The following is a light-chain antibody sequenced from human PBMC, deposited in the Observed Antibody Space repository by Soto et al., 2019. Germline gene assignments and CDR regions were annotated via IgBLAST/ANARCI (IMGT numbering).Light chain of an antibody. J-gene: IGKJ2*01. CDR2: WAS. V-gene: IGKV4-1*01. CDR1: QSVLYSSNNKNY. Sequence: DIVMTQSPDSLAVSLGERASINCKSSQSVLYSSNNKNYLAWFQQKPGQPPKLLIYWASTRESGVPDRFSGXXXXTXXXLXXXSLXAEXVXXYXCQQYYSTPGTFGQGTKLEIK. CDR3: QQYYSTPGT.